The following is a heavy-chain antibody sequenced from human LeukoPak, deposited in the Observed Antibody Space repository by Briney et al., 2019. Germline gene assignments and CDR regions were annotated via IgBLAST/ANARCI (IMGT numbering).Heavy chain of an antibody. CDR1: GMTFDRHG. V-gene: IGHV3-30*02. CDR3: VKDTIFTVDPFDY. J-gene: IGHJ4*02. Sequence: EGSLRLSCVVSGMTFDRHGMHWVRQPPSKGLEWLAFIKYDGSRTDYEDSVQGRFTVSRDNSKNTLYLEMNSLRAEDTAIYYCVKDTIFTVDPFDYWGQGTLVTVSS. D-gene: IGHD3-3*01. CDR2: IKYDGSRT.